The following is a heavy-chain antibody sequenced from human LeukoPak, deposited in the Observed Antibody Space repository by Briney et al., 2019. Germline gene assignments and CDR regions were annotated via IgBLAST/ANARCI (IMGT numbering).Heavy chain of an antibody. V-gene: IGHV3-30*02. CDR3: AKDPPCPFDY. CDR2: IRYDGSNK. J-gene: IGHJ4*02. Sequence: GRSLRLSWAASAFTFSSYCMHCVRQAPGKGMGWVAFIRYDGSNKYYADSVKGRFTISRDNSKNSLYLQMNSLRAEDTAVYYCAKDPPCPFDYWGQGTLVTVSS. CDR1: AFTFSSYC.